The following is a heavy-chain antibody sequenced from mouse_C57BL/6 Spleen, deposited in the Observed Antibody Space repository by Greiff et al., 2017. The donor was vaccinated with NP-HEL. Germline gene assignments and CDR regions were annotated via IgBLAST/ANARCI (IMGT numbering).Heavy chain of an antibody. CDR2: IHPNSGST. D-gene: IGHD3-2*02. Sequence: VQLQQPGAELVKPGASVKLSCKASGYTFTSYWMHWVKQRPGKGLEWLGMIHPNSGSTNYNEKFKSKATVTVDKSSSTAYMQLSSLTSEDSAVYYCARPLDSSGYVGFAYWGQGTLVTVSA. CDR3: ARPLDSSGYVGFAY. V-gene: IGHV1-64*01. J-gene: IGHJ3*01. CDR1: GYTFTSYW.